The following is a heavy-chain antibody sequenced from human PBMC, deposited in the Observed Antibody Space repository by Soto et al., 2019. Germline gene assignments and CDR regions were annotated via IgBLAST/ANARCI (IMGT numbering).Heavy chain of an antibody. CDR3: ATQARGQQLATD. CDR1: GYTFTSYG. CDR2: ISAYNGNT. J-gene: IGHJ4*02. Sequence: VKVSCKASGYTFTSYGISWVRQAPGQGLEWMGWISAYNGNTNYAQKLQGRVTMTTDTSTSTAYMELRSLRSDDTAVYYCATQARGQQLATDWGQGTLVTVSS. V-gene: IGHV1-18*01. D-gene: IGHD6-13*01.